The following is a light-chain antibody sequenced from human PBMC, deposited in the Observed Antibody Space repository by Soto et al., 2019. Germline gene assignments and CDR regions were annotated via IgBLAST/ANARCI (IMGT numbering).Light chain of an antibody. V-gene: IGKV1-9*01. CDR1: QGISNS. CDR2: AAS. Sequence: DIQLTQSPSFLSASVGDRVTITCRASQGISNSLAWYQQKPGKAPTLLIYAASTLQRGVPSRFSGSGSGTEFTLTVSSLQPEDFAAYYCLQHHIYPYSTFGPGTKVYSK. CDR3: LQHHIYPYST. J-gene: IGKJ3*01.